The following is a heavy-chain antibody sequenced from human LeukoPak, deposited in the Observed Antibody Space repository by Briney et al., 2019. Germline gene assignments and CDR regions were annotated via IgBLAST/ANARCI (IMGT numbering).Heavy chain of an antibody. CDR1: GGSISTTSYY. CDR2: IFYSGTT. CDR3: ASHVHGNYYDDSGYSAYFED. J-gene: IGHJ4*02. V-gene: IGHV4-39*01. Sequence: SETLSLTCTVSGGSISTTSYYWGWIRQPPGKGPEWIGSIFYSGTTYYNPSLKSRVSISVDTSRNQFSLKLRSVTAADTAVYYCASHVHGNYYDDSGYSAYFEDWGQGTPVTVSS. D-gene: IGHD3-22*01.